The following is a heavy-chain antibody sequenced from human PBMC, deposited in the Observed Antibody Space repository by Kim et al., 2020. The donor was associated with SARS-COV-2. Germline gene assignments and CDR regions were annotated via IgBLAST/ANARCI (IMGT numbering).Heavy chain of an antibody. V-gene: IGHV4-34*01. CDR3: ARGYYDSSGYSH. CDR1: GGSFSGYY. Sequence: SETLSLTCAVYGGSFSGYYWSWIRQPPGKGLEWIGEINHSGSTNYNPSLKSRVTISVDTSKNQFSLKLSSVTAADTAVYYCARGYYDSSGYSHWGQGTLVTVSS. D-gene: IGHD3-22*01. J-gene: IGHJ4*02. CDR2: INHSGST.